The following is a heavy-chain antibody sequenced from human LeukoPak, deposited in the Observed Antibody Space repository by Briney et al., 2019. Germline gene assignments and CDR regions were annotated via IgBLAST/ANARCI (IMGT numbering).Heavy chain of an antibody. V-gene: IGHV1-2*06. CDR2: INPNSGGT. J-gene: IGHJ5*02. CDR3: ARVLWSGYLRWFDP. CDR1: GYTFTGYY. Sequence: ASVKVSCKASGYTFTGYYMHWVRQAPGQGLEWMGRINPNSGGTNYAQKFQGRVTMTRDMSISTAYMELSRLRSDDTAVYYCARVLWSGYLRWFDPWGQGTLVTVSS. D-gene: IGHD3-3*01.